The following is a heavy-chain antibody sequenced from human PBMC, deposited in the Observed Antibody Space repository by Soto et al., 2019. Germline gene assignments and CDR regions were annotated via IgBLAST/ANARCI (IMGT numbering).Heavy chain of an antibody. Sequence: SEKRSRKGSAYTFTSPYIHLVRQALVQRLEWRAIINPFGGSTNYAQRFQGRVTLTMDTSTSTVYMGLSSLRSEDTAVYYCARDLEAAGLWGQGTRVTVSS. CDR2: INPFGGST. V-gene: IGHV1-46*01. CDR3: ARDLEAAGL. D-gene: IGHD6-13*01. CDR1: AYTFTSPY. J-gene: IGHJ1*01.